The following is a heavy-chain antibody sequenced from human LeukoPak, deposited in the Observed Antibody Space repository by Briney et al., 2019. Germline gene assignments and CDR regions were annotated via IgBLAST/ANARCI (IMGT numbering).Heavy chain of an antibody. V-gene: IGHV1-8*02. CDR2: MNPNSGNT. CDR1: GYTFTSYD. D-gene: IGHD3-3*01. Sequence: ASVKVSCKASGYTFTSYDINWVRQATGQGLEWMGWMNPNSGNTGYAQKLQGRVTMTTDTSTSTAYMELRSLRSDDTAVYYCARDDDTGEYDFWSGYYRHWGQGTLVTVSS. CDR3: ARDDDTGEYDFWSGYYRH. J-gene: IGHJ4*02.